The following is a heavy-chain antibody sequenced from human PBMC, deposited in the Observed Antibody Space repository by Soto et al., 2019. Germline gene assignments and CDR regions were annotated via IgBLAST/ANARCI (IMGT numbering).Heavy chain of an antibody. CDR3: VKDTYYYDSSGYSPGAFDI. D-gene: IGHD3-22*01. J-gene: IGHJ3*02. Sequence: HPGVSLRLSCSASGFTFSSYAMHWVRQAPGKGLEYVSAISSNGGSTYYADSVKGRFTISRDNSKNTLYLQMSSLRAEDTAVYYCVKDTYYYDSSGYSPGAFDIWGQGTMVTVS. V-gene: IGHV3-64D*06. CDR1: GFTFSSYA. CDR2: ISSNGGST.